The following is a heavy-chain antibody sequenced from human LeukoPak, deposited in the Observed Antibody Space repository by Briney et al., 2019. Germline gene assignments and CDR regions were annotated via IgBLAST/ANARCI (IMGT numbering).Heavy chain of an antibody. CDR3: ARVVPAAMEIDY. CDR1: GGSISSGDYY. V-gene: IGHV4-30-4*01. J-gene: IGHJ4*02. Sequence: PSETLSLTCTVSGGSISSGDYYWSWIRQPPGKGQEWIGYIYYSGSTYYNPSLKSRVTISVDTSKNQFSLKLSSVTAADTAVYYCARVVPAAMEIDYWGQGTLVTVSS. D-gene: IGHD2-2*01. CDR2: IYYSGST.